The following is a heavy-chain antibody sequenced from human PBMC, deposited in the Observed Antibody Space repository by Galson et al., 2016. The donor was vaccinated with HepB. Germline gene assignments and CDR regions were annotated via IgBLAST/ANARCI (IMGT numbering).Heavy chain of an antibody. CDR1: GFSFSIYA. Sequence: SLRLSCAATGFSFSIYAMSWVRQTPGKGLEWVANIRGDGIVSYYAESVRGRFTISRDNAKNSLYLQMNGLRVDETAVYYCSREMTGSYFDWGQGTLVTVSS. J-gene: IGHJ4*02. D-gene: IGHD3-10*01. V-gene: IGHV3-7*01. CDR3: SREMTGSYFD. CDR2: IRGDGIVS.